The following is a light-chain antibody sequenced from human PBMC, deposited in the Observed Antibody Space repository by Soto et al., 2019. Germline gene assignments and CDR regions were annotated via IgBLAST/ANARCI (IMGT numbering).Light chain of an antibody. CDR2: RAS. CDR3: QQYGNSGS. J-gene: IGKJ1*01. V-gene: IGKV3-15*01. Sequence: MDHSQAILYVSPGERATXSCRASQKIYNHMSWFLQKPCQTPRLLIYRASTRATGIPARFNGSGSGTDFTLTISRLKREDFAVYYCQQYGNSGSFSQGTKVDI. CDR1: QKIYNH.